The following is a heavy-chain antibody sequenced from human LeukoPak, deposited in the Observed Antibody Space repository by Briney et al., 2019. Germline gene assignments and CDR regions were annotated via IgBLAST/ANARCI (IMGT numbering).Heavy chain of an antibody. V-gene: IGHV3-74*01. J-gene: IGHJ4*02. Sequence: GGSLRLSCAASGFTFSSYWMHWVRQAPGKGLVWVSRINSDGSSTSYADSVKGRFTISRDNAKNTLYLQMNSLRAEDTAVYYCASLKGFYCSGGSCYPKYYFDYWGQGTLVTVSS. CDR2: INSDGSST. CDR1: GFTFSSYW. D-gene: IGHD2-15*01. CDR3: ASLKGFYCSGGSCYPKYYFDY.